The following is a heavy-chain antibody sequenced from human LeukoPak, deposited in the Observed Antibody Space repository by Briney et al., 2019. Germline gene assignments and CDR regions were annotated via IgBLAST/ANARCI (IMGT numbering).Heavy chain of an antibody. D-gene: IGHD6-13*01. V-gene: IGHV4-30-2*01. CDR2: IYDRGPT. Sequence: SETLSLTCTVSGGAITSGGYSWNWIRQPPGKGLEWIGCIYDRGPTYYNPSLKSRITISVDRPKNQFSLKLSSVTAADTAVYYCARQGYSSSWSDYWGQGTLVTVSS. CDR3: ARQGYSSSWSDY. CDR1: GGAITSGGYS. J-gene: IGHJ4*02.